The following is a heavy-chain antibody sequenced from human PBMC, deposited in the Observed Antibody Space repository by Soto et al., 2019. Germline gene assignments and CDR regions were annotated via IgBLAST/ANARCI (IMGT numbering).Heavy chain of an antibody. CDR2: MNPNSGNT. D-gene: IGHD3-10*01. V-gene: IGHV1-8*01. CDR1: GYTFTSYD. CDR3: ASGYYGSGSYLPWFDP. Sequence: QVQLVQSGAEVKKPGASVKVSCKASGYTFTSYDINWVRQATGQGLEWMGWMNPNSGNTGYAQKFQGRVTMTRNTSISTAYMELSSLRSEDTAVYYCASGYYGSGSYLPWFDPWGQGTLVTVSS. J-gene: IGHJ5*02.